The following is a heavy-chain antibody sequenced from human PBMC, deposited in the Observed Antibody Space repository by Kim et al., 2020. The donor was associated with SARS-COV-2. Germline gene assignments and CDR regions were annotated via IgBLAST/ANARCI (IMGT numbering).Heavy chain of an antibody. CDR3: ARDSSSRDWYFDL. V-gene: IGHV4-59*01. Sequence: YNPSLKSRVTISVDTSKNQFSLKLSSVTAADTAVYYCARDSSSRDWYFDLWGRGTLVTVSS. J-gene: IGHJ2*01. D-gene: IGHD6-6*01.